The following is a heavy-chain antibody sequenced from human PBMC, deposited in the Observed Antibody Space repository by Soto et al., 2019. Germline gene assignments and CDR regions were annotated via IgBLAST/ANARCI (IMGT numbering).Heavy chain of an antibody. Sequence: GGSLRLSCAASGFTFSSYWMHWVRQAPGKGLVWVSRINSDGSSTSYADSVKGRFTTSRDNAKNTLYLQMNSLRAEDTAVYYCARDRKPVFGVASPRMDVWGQGTTVTVSS. D-gene: IGHD3-3*01. CDR2: INSDGSST. CDR3: ARDRKPVFGVASPRMDV. CDR1: GFTFSSYW. V-gene: IGHV3-74*01. J-gene: IGHJ6*02.